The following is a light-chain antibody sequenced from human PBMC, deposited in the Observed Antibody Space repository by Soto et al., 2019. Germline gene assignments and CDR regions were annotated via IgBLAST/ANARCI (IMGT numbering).Light chain of an antibody. CDR1: QSISSTY. CDR3: QQYDNWPPWT. Sequence: EIVLTQSPGTLSLSPGERATLSCRASQSISSTYLTWYHQRPGQAPRLLIYFASTRATGIPARFSGSGSGTEFTLTISSLQSEDFAVYYCQQYDNWPPWTFGQGTKVDIK. CDR2: FAS. V-gene: IGKV3-15*01. J-gene: IGKJ1*01.